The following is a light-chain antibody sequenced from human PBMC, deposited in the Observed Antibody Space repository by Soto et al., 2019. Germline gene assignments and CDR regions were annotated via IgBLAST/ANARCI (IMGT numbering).Light chain of an antibody. J-gene: IGKJ1*01. CDR1: QSVSSSY. CDR3: QQYGSSSWT. Sequence: EIELTQSPCTLSLSPGERATLSCRASQSVSSSYLAWYQQTPGQAPRLLIYGTSSMATAIPDRFSGSGSGTDFTLTISRLEPEDFAVYYCQQYGSSSWTFGQGTKVEIK. V-gene: IGKV3-20*01. CDR2: GTS.